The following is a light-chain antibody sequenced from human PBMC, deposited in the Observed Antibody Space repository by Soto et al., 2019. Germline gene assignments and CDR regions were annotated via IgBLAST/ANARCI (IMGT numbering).Light chain of an antibody. CDR1: QGIRND. J-gene: IGKJ4*01. Sequence: AIQMTQSPSSLSASGGERVTITSRSSQGIRNDLGWYQQKPVKAPKLLIYAASSLPSGVPSRFSGSGSDPAFTLTIRSLQPEDFATYYCLQDHNVLTFGGGTKVDI. CDR2: AAS. CDR3: LQDHNVLT. V-gene: IGKV1-6*01.